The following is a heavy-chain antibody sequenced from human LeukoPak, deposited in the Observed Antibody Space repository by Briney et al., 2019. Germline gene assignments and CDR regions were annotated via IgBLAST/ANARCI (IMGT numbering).Heavy chain of an antibody. CDR3: ARLGVVGTGNWFDP. CDR2: IKRDGTEI. CDR1: GFTFSNYW. D-gene: IGHD6-19*01. J-gene: IGHJ5*02. V-gene: IGHV3-7*01. Sequence: PGGSLTLSCAAPGFTFSNYWMSWLRQAPGKGLEWVANIKRDGTEIYCVDSLKGRFTISRVNAKNSLYLQMDSLRAEDTAVYYCARLGVVGTGNWFDPWGQGTLVTVSS.